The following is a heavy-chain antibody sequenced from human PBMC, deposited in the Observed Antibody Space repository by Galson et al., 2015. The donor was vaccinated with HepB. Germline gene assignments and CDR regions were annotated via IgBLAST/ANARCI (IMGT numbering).Heavy chain of an antibody. D-gene: IGHD1-26*01. J-gene: IGHJ4*02. CDR1: GVTFSSYG. V-gene: IGHV3-30*03. CDR3: ATSELEGGFFDY. Sequence: SLRLSCAASGVTFSSYGMHWVRQAPGKGLEWVAVISHDGSNKYYADSVKGRFTISRDNSKTTLYLQMNSLRAEDTAVYYCATSELEGGFFDYWGQGTLVTVSS. CDR2: ISHDGSNK.